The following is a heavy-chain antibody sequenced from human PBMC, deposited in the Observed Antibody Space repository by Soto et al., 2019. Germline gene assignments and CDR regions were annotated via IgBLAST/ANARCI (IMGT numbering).Heavy chain of an antibody. CDR1: GGSFSGYY. D-gene: IGHD3-22*01. CDR2: INHSGST. CDR3: ARGQYDSSGYYYVLSHHFDY. V-gene: IGHV4-34*01. Sequence: SETLSLTCAVYGGSFSGYYWSWIRQPPWKGLEWIGEINHSGSTNYNPSLKSRVTISVDTSKNQFSLKLSSVTAADTAVYYCARGQYDSSGYYYVLSHHFDYWGQGTLVTVSS. J-gene: IGHJ4*02.